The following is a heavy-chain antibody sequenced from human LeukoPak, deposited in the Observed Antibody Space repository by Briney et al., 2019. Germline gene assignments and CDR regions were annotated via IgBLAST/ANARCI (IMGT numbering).Heavy chain of an antibody. J-gene: IGHJ6*02. Sequence: PGGSLRLSCAASGFTFSSYAMSWVRQAPGKGLEWVSAISGSGGSTYYADSVKGRFTISRDDSKNTLYLQMNSLRAEDTAVYYCAKGLDIVVPYYAMDVWGQGTTVTVSS. CDR3: AKGLDIVVPYYAMDV. CDR1: GFTFSSYA. V-gene: IGHV3-23*01. CDR2: ISGSGGST. D-gene: IGHD2-2*01.